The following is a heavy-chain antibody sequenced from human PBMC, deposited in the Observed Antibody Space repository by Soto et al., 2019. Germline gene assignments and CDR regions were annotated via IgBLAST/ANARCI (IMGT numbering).Heavy chain of an antibody. D-gene: IGHD3-10*01. J-gene: IGHJ6*02. V-gene: IGHV3-73*02. CDR3: TREWMVRGVGFYGMDV. CDR1: GFTFSGSA. CDR2: IRSKANSYAT. Sequence: EVQLVESGGGLVQPGGSLKLSCAASGFTFSGSAMHWVRQASGKGLEWVGRIRSKANSYATAYAASVKGRFTIARDDSKNTAYLEMNSLKTEDTAVYYCTREWMVRGVGFYGMDVWGQGTTVTVSS.